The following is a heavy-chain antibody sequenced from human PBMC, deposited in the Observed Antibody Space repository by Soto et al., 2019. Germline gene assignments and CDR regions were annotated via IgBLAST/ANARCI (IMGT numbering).Heavy chain of an antibody. D-gene: IGHD3-3*01. CDR1: GFTFTNYW. V-gene: IGHV3-74*01. CDR2: VDGEGSGT. Sequence: EVQLVESGGGLVQPGGSLRLSCAASGFTFTNYWMHWVRQAPGKGLQWVARVDGEGSGTSYADSVKGRFTISRDNAKNTPSLPMDNLEADDKAVEFCWSVFEHWGWGTLVTVSS. CDR3: WSVFEH. J-gene: IGHJ4*02.